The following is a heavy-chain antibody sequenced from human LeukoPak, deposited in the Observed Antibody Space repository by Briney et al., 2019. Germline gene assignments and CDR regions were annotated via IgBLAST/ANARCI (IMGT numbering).Heavy chain of an antibody. CDR1: GFTFSSYS. CDR2: ISYDGSNK. V-gene: IGHV3-30*03. D-gene: IGHD5-12*01. CDR3: ARVHIVGSWYFDL. J-gene: IGHJ2*01. Sequence: GGSLRLSCAASGFTFSSYSMNWVRQAPGKGLEWVAVISYDGSNKYYADSVKGRFTISRDNSKNTLYLQMNSLRAEDTAVYYCARVHIVGSWYFDLWGRGTLVTVSS.